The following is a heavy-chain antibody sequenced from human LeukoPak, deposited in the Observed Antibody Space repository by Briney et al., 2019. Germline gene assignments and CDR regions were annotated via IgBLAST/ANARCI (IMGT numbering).Heavy chain of an antibody. J-gene: IGHJ6*03. V-gene: IGHV1-2*02. D-gene: IGHD3-3*01. CDR2: INPNSGGT. CDR3: ARVYYDFWSGYFPTYYYYYMDV. CDR1: GYTFTGYY. Sequence: ASVKVSCKASGYTFTGYYMHWVRQAPGQGLEWMGWINPNSGGTNYAQKFQGRVTMTRDTSISTAYMELSRLRSVDTAVYYCARVYYDFWSGYFPTYYYYYMDVWGKGTTVTVSS.